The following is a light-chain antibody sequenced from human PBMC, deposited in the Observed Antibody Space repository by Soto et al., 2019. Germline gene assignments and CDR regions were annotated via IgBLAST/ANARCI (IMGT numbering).Light chain of an antibody. J-gene: IGKJ3*01. CDR3: QQYTTSPFT. CDR1: QSVGSNY. CDR2: GAS. Sequence: EIVLTQSPGTLSLSPGDRATLYCRASQSVGSNYLAWYQQKPGQAPRVLIYGASSRATGITDRFSGSGSGADFTLTIRRLEPEDFAVYYCQQYTTSPFTFGPWTKVDIK. V-gene: IGKV3-20*01.